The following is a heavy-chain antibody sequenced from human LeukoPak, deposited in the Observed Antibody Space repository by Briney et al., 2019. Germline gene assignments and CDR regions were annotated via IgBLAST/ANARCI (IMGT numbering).Heavy chain of an antibody. V-gene: IGHV3-48*02. CDR2: VSTSSSTI. Sequence: GGSLRLSCAASGFPFSTYAMSWVRQAPGKGLEWVSYVSTSSSTIYYADSVKGRFTISRDNAKNSLYLQMNRLRDEDTAVYYCARDNQFYSGSGSPDYWGQGTLVTVSS. J-gene: IGHJ4*02. D-gene: IGHD3-10*01. CDR3: ARDNQFYSGSGSPDY. CDR1: GFPFSTYA.